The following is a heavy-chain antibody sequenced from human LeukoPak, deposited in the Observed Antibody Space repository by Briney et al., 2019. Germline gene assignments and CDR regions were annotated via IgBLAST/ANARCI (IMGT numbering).Heavy chain of an antibody. J-gene: IGHJ4*02. CDR2: IYSGGST. CDR1: GFTVSSNY. CDR3: ARDISSGWLTFDY. D-gene: IGHD6-19*01. V-gene: IGHV3-66*01. Sequence: GGSLRLSCAASGFTVSSNYMSWVRQAPGKGLEWVSVIYSGGSTYYADSVKGRFTISRDNPKNTLYLQMNSLRAEDTAVYYCARDISSGWLTFDYWGQGTLVTVSS.